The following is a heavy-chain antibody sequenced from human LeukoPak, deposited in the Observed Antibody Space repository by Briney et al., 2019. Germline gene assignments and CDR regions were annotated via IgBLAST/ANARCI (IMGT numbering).Heavy chain of an antibody. J-gene: IGHJ4*02. CDR3: ATSAIGPIFAS. CDR1: GFSFSTYW. D-gene: IGHD3-22*01. Sequence: PGGSLRLSCAASGFSFSTYWMHWVRQAPGKGLVWVLRMKTDESTITYADSVKGRFTISRDNAKNTLYLQMNSLRVDDTAVYYCATSAIGPIFASWGQGTLVTVSS. V-gene: IGHV3-74*01. CDR2: MKTDESTI.